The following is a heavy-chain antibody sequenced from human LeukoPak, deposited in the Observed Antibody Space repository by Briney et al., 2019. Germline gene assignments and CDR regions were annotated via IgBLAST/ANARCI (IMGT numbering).Heavy chain of an antibody. J-gene: IGHJ4*02. CDR3: AKTTVGDSSGRFPGWPADY. CDR1: GFAFGSYA. V-gene: IGHV3-23*01. Sequence: PGGSLRLSCTASGFAFGSYAMYWVRQAPGKGLEWVSGIFGSGGSAHYADSVKGRFTISRDNSKNTVYLEMNSLGAEDSAVYYCAKTTVGDSSGRFPGWPADYWGQGTLVTVSS. D-gene: IGHD3-22*01. CDR2: IFGSGGSA.